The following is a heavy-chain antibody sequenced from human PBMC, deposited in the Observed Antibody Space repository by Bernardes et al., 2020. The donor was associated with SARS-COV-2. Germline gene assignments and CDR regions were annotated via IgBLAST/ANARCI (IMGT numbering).Heavy chain of an antibody. CDR1: GYPFTCYY. J-gene: IGHJ6*02. V-gene: IGHV1-2*02. Sequence: ASVKVSCKASGYPFTCYYIHWVRQAPGQGLEWMGWINPNSGGTNYAQKLQGRVTMTRDTSISTPYMELTRLRSDDTAVFYCALPPTNFDRYGMDVWGQGTTVTVSS. CDR2: INPNSGGT. D-gene: IGHD3-22*01. CDR3: ALPPTNFDRYGMDV.